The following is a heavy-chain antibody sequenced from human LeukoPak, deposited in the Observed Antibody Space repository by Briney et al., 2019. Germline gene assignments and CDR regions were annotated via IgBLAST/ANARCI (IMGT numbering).Heavy chain of an antibody. J-gene: IGHJ6*03. CDR1: GDSITNQY. CDR2: MSDSGNT. CDR3: ARLNVVQQLVEGGYYYYMDV. V-gene: IGHV4-59*08. Sequence: SETLSLTCTISGDSITNQYWSWIRQPPGKGLEWIGLMSDSGNTKFHPSLMSRVTMSVDTSKNQFSLKLSSVTAADTAVYYCARLNVVQQLVEGGYYYYMDVWGKGTTVTVSS. D-gene: IGHD6-13*01.